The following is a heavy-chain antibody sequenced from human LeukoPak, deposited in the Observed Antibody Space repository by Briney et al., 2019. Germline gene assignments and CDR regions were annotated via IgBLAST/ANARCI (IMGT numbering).Heavy chain of an antibody. J-gene: IGHJ5*02. CDR3: ARGLGSWFDP. CDR1: GGSFSGNY. Sequence: SETLSLTCAVYGGSFSGNYWSWIRQPPGKGLEWIGEINHSGSTNYNPSLKSRVTISVDTSKNQFSLKLSSVTAADTAVYYCARGLGSWFDPWGQGTLVTVSS. V-gene: IGHV4-34*01. CDR2: INHSGST.